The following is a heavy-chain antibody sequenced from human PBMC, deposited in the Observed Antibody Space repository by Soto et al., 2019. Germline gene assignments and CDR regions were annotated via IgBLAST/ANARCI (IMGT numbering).Heavy chain of an antibody. CDR1: GGTFSTYS. Sequence: QVQLVQSGAEVKKPGSSVKVSCKDSGGTFSTYSMFWVRQAPGQGLEWMGRIIPMLGIRNYAQRFQDRVTLTADKSTATAHVELSILRSEDTALYYCTIGSCSGEVFDILGQGTMVTVSS. CDR3: TIGSCSGEVFDI. D-gene: IGHD2-21*01. CDR2: IIPMLGIR. V-gene: IGHV1-69*02. J-gene: IGHJ3*02.